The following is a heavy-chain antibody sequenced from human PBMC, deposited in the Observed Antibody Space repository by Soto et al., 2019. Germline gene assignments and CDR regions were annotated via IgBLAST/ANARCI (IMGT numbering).Heavy chain of an antibody. V-gene: IGHV4-38-2*01. CDR2: IYHSGST. CDR3: ARALAVAGKALDFDY. Sequence: SGTLDLTCVISSYSIHSVQFWCRMWSNPPTGLEWIGSIYHSGSTYSTPSLKSRVAISVDTSKNQFSLKLSSVNAADKAVYYCARALAVAGKALDFDYWGQGTLVTV. J-gene: IGHJ4*02. D-gene: IGHD6-19*01. CDR1: SYSIHSVQF.